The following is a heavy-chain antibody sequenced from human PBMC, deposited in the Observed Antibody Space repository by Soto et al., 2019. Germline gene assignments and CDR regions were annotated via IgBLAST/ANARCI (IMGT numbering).Heavy chain of an antibody. V-gene: IGHV1-2*02. CDR3: ARSSSGYDPGDY. D-gene: IGHD5-12*01. Sequence: ASVKVSWKASRYTFTGYYMHWVRQAPGQGLEWMGWINPNSGGTNYAQKFQGRVTMTRDRSISTAYMDLSRLSSDDTAVYYCARSSSGYDPGDYWGQGTLVTVSS. CDR1: RYTFTGYY. J-gene: IGHJ4*02. CDR2: INPNSGGT.